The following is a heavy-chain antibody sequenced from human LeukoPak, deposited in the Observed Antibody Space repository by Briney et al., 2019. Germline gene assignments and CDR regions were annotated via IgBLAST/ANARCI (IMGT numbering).Heavy chain of an antibody. Sequence: KPSETLSLTCAVYGGSFSGYYWSWIRQPPGKGLEWIGEINHSGSTNYNPSLKSRVTISVDTSKNQFSLKLSSVTAADTAVYYCARGCGYSSSWCFDPWGQGTLVTVSS. CDR3: ARGCGYSSSWCFDP. J-gene: IGHJ5*02. D-gene: IGHD6-6*01. CDR2: INHSGST. V-gene: IGHV4-34*01. CDR1: GGSFSGYY.